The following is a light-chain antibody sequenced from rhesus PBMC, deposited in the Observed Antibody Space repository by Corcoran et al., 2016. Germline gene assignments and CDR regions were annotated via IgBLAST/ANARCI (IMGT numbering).Light chain of an antibody. CDR3: QHGYGAPPYS. J-gene: IGKJ2*01. Sequence: DIQMTQSPSSLSASVGDRVTITCRASENVNNYLNWYQQKPGKAPKLLIYKASTLQSGVPSRFSGSGSGTDYTFTISSLPPEDVATYYCQHGYGAPPYSFGQGTKVEIK. CDR2: KAS. V-gene: IGKV1-74*01. CDR1: ENVNNY.